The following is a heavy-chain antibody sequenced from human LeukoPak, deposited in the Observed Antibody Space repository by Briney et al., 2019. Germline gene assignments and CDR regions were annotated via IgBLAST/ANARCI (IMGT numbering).Heavy chain of an antibody. J-gene: IGHJ4*02. Sequence: GGSLRLSCAASGFIVSNYYMNWVRQAPGKGLECVSVIYNGGATYYADSVKGRFTISRDNSKNALYLQMNSLRVEDTAVYYCAIDPNWGTHSWGQGVLVTVSS. CDR3: AIDPNWGTHS. V-gene: IGHV3-53*01. D-gene: IGHD7-27*01. CDR2: IYNGGAT. CDR1: GFIVSNYY.